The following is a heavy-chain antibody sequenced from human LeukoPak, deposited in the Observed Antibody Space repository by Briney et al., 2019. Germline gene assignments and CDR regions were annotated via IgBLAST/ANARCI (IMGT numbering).Heavy chain of an antibody. CDR2: IKQDGSEK. Sequence: PGGSLRLSCAASGFTFSSYWRSWVRQAPGEGPEWVANIKQDGSEKYYVDSVKGRFTISRDNAKNSLYLQMNSLRAEDTAVYYCASENFWSGYRGYYYYYMDVWGKGTTVTVSS. CDR1: GFTFSSYW. CDR3: ASENFWSGYRGYYYYYMDV. D-gene: IGHD3-3*01. V-gene: IGHV3-7*01. J-gene: IGHJ6*03.